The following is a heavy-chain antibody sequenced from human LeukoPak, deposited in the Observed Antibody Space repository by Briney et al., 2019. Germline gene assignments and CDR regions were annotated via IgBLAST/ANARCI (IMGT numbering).Heavy chain of an antibody. CDR2: ISSSGSTI. CDR3: ARAGVGIVVVPAAIYPDY. Sequence: GGSLRLSCAASGFTFSDYYMSWIRRAPGKGLEWVSYISSSGSTIYYADSVKGRFTISRDNAKNSLYLQMNSLRAEDTAVYYCARAGVGIVVVPAAIYPDYWGQGTLVTVSS. CDR1: GFTFSDYY. V-gene: IGHV3-11*01. D-gene: IGHD2-2*03. J-gene: IGHJ4*02.